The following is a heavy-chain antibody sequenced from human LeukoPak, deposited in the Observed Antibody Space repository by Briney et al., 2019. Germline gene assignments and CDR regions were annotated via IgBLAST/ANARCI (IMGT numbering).Heavy chain of an antibody. CDR2: IKQDGSEK. CDR3: ARPGWIQQFDY. J-gene: IGHJ4*02. Sequence: GSLRPSCAASGFTFSSYWMSWVRQAPGKGLEWVANIKQDGSEKYYVDSVKGRFTISRDNAKNSLYLQMNSLRAEDTAVYYCARPGWIQQFDYWGQGTLVTVSS. D-gene: IGHD5-18*01. V-gene: IGHV3-7*01. CDR1: GFTFSSYW.